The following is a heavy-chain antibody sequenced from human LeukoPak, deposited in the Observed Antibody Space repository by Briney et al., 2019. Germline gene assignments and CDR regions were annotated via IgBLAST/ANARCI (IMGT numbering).Heavy chain of an antibody. CDR2: ISVSGGSP. CDR3: AKGLREYDFWSGYAT. D-gene: IGHD3-3*01. CDR1: GFTFSSYA. Sequence: GGSLRLSCAVSGFTFSSYAMMWVRQAPGKGLDWVSTISVSGGSPNYADSVQGRFTISRDNSKNTLFLQMNSLRAEDTALYYCAKGLREYDFWSGYATWGQGTLVTVSS. V-gene: IGHV3-23*01. J-gene: IGHJ5*02.